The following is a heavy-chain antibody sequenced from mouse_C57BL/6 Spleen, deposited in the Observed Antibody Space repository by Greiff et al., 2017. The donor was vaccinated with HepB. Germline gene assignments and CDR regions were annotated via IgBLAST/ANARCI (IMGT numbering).Heavy chain of an antibody. V-gene: IGHV1-64*01. CDR3: ARRGGTGKDFDY. CDR2: IHPNSGST. D-gene: IGHD4-1*01. J-gene: IGHJ2*01. Sequence: VQLQQSGAELVKPGASVKLSCKASGYTFTSYWMHWVKQRPGQGLEWIGMIHPNSGSTNYNEKFKSKATLTVDKSSSTAYMQLSSLTSEDSAVYYCARRGGTGKDFDYWGQGTTLTVSS. CDR1: GYTFTSYW.